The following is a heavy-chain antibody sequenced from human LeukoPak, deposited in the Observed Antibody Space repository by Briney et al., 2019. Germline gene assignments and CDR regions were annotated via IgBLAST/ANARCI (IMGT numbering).Heavy chain of an antibody. CDR1: GYTFANYG. J-gene: IGHJ4*02. Sequence: ASVKVSCTASGYTFANYGINWVRQAPGQGLEWMGWISAYNGNTNYAQKFQGRVTMTTDTSTSTAYMDLRSLRSDDTAVYYCARDLDQYSGRFGGFGHDFWGQGTLVTVSS. D-gene: IGHD1-26*01. V-gene: IGHV1-18*01. CDR2: ISAYNGNT. CDR3: ARDLDQYSGRFGGFGHDF.